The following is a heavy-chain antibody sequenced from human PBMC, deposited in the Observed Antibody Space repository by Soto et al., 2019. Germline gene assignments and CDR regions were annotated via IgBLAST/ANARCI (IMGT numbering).Heavy chain of an antibody. CDR3: AREPFITIFGVVICGFDY. CDR2: IKQDGSEK. CDR1: GFTFSSYW. D-gene: IGHD3-3*01. J-gene: IGHJ4*02. Sequence: PGGSLRLSCAASGFTFSSYWMSWVRQAPGKGLEWVANIKQDGSEKYYVDSVKGRFTISRDNAKNSLYLQMNSLRAEDTAVYYCAREPFITIFGVVICGFDYWGQGTLVTVSS. V-gene: IGHV3-7*03.